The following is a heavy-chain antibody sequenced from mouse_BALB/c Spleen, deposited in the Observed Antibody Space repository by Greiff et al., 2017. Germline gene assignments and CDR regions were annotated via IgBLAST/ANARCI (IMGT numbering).Heavy chain of an antibody. CDR3: AREYGSSFFAY. Sequence: VQRVESGPELVKPGASVRISCKASGYTFTSYYIHWVKQRPGQGLEWIGWIYPGNVNTKYNEKFKGKATLTADKSSSTAYMQLSSLTSEDSAVYFCAREYGSSFFAYWGQGTLVTVSA. D-gene: IGHD1-1*01. CDR2: IYPGNVNT. CDR1: GYTFTSYY. V-gene: IGHV1S56*01. J-gene: IGHJ3*01.